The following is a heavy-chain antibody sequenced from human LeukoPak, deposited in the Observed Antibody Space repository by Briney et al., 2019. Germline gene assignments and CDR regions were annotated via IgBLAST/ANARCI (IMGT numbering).Heavy chain of an antibody. J-gene: IGHJ4*02. CDR1: GGTFSSYA. Sequence: ASVKVSCKASGGTFSSYAIGWVRQAPGQGLEWMGRIIPIFGIANYAQKFQGRVTITADKSTSTAYMELSSLRSEDTAVYYCARDTSLYSSSSSHYFDYWGQGTLVTVSS. V-gene: IGHV1-69*04. CDR3: ARDTSLYSSSSSHYFDY. D-gene: IGHD6-6*01. CDR2: IIPIFGIA.